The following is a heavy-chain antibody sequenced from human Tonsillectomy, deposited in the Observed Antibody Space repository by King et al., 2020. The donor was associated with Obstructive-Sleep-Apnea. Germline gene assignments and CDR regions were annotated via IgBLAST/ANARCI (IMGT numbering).Heavy chain of an antibody. D-gene: IGHD1-26*01. CDR3: ARQVGATLFDY. CDR2: ISSSSSYT. V-gene: IGHV3-11*06. Sequence: VQLVESGGGLVKPGGSLRLSCAASGFTFSDYYMSWIRQAPGKGLEWVSYISSSSSYTNYADSVKGRFHISRDNAKNSLYLQINSLRAEDTAVCYCARQVGATLFDYWGQGTLVTVSS. CDR1: GFTFSDYY. J-gene: IGHJ4*02.